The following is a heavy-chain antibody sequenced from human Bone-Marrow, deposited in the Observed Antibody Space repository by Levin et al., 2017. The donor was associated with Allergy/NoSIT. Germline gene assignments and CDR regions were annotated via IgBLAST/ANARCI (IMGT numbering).Heavy chain of an antibody. J-gene: IGHJ4*02. CDR1: GFSLSTSGVS. CDR2: IYWDDDK. Sequence: SGPTLVKPTQTLTLTCSFSGFSLSTSGVSVAWIRQPPGKALEWLALIYWDDDKRYSPFVRSRVTVTKDTSKNQVVLTMTNMDPVDTATYYCAHIGNYNQGFIGGIDSWGQGTLVTVSS. D-gene: IGHD1-7*01. V-gene: IGHV2-5*02. CDR3: AHIGNYNQGFIGGIDS.